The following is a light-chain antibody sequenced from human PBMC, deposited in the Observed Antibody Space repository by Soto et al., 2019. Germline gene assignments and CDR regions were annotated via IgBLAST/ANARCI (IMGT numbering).Light chain of an antibody. CDR3: SSYTSSSPVV. V-gene: IGLV2-14*03. CDR1: SSDVGSYKY. J-gene: IGLJ2*01. CDR2: DVS. Sequence: QSALTQPASVSGSPGQSITISCIGTSSDVGSYKYVSWYQQYPGKAPKLMIYDVSNRPSWVSNRFSGSKSGNTASLTISGLQAEDEADYYCSSYTSSSPVVFGEGTKLTVL.